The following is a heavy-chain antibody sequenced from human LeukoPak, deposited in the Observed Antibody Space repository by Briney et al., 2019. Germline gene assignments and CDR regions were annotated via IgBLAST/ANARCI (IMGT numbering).Heavy chain of an antibody. V-gene: IGHV3-30-3*01. CDR1: GFTFSSYA. CDR2: ISYDGSNK. D-gene: IGHD6-6*01. J-gene: IGHJ4*02. CDR3: ASGSIAQPFDY. Sequence: PGGSLRLSCAASGFTFSSYAMHWVRQAPGKGLEWVAVISYDGSNKYYADSVKGRFTISRDNSKNTLYLQMNSLRAEDTAVYYCASGSIAQPFDYWGQGTLVTVSS.